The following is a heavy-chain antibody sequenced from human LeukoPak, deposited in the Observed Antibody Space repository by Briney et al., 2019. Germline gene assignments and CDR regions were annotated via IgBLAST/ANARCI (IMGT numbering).Heavy chain of an antibody. V-gene: IGHV3-9*01. D-gene: IGHD3-22*01. J-gene: IGHJ4*02. CDR2: ISWNSDSK. CDR3: AKDFSSGYYYFDY. CDR1: GFNFDDYA. Sequence: GGSLRLSCAASGFNFDDYAIHWVRQAPGKGLEWVSGISWNSDSKHYADSVKGRFTISGDNAKNSLFLQMNSLRPEDTAVYYCAKDFSSGYYYFDYWGQGTLVTVSS.